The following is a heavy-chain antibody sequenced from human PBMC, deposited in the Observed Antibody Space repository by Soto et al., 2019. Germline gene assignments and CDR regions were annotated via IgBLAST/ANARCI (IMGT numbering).Heavy chain of an antibody. CDR3: AKDRSYYGDPQFDY. V-gene: IGHV3-30*18. D-gene: IGHD3-10*01. CDR2: VSYDGRNK. CDR1: GFTFSIYG. J-gene: IGHJ4*02. Sequence: QVQLAESGGGVVQPGRSLRLSCAASGFTFSIYGMHWVRQAPGKGLEWVAVVSYDGRNKYYADSVKGRFTISRDNSKNTLYLQMNSLRAEDTAVYYCAKDRSYYGDPQFDYWGQGTLVTVSS.